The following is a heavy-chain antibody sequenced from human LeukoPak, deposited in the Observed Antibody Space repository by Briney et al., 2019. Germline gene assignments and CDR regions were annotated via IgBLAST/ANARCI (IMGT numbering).Heavy chain of an antibody. J-gene: IGHJ4*02. CDR3: ASLLTIFGVVISN. V-gene: IGHV4-38-2*02. D-gene: IGHD3-3*01. CDR2: IYHSGST. CDR1: GYSISSGYY. Sequence: SETLSLTCTVSGYSISSGYYWGWIRQPPGKGLEWIGSIYHSGSTYYNPSLKSRVTISVDTSKNQFSLKLSSVTAADTAVYYCASLLTIFGVVISNWGQGTLVTVSS.